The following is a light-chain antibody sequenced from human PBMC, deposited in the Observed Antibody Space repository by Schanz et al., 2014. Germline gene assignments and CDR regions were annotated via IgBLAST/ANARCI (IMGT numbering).Light chain of an antibody. J-gene: IGKJ1*01. CDR1: QNVNKYH. V-gene: IGKV3D-20*02. CDR3: QQGRNWPMT. Sequence: DIVLTQSPGTLSLSPGERATLSCRASQNVNKYHLAWYQQKPGQAPRLLIYGASTRATGIPDRFSGSGSGTDFTLTISGLEPEDFAVYFCQQGRNWPMTFGQGTKVEIK. CDR2: GAS.